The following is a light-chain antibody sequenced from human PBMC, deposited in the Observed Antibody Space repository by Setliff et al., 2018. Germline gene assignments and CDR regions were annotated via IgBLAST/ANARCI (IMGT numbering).Light chain of an antibody. Sequence: QSVLAQPPSVSGAPGQRVTISCTGTSSNIGATYDVRWYQQLPGTAPKLLMYGYSNRPSGVPVRFSGSRSGTSAPLAINGLQAEDEADYYCQSYDTNLRDYVFGTGTKVTVL. CDR3: QSYDTNLRDYV. CDR1: SSNIGATYD. V-gene: IGLV1-40*01. J-gene: IGLJ1*01. CDR2: GYS.